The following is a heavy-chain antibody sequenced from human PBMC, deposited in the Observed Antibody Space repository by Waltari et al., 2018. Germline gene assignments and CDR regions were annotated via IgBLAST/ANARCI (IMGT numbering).Heavy chain of an antibody. V-gene: IGHV3-21*01. Sequence: EVQLVESGGGLVKPGGSLRLSCAASGFTFSTYSMNWVRQAPGTGREWVASMRSSTSYIYYADSVKGRFTISRDNARNSLYLQMNSLRAEDTAVYYCARDINSREDYWGQGTLVTVSS. CDR2: MRSSTSYI. D-gene: IGHD1-20*01. J-gene: IGHJ4*02. CDR3: ARDINSREDY. CDR1: GFTFSTYS.